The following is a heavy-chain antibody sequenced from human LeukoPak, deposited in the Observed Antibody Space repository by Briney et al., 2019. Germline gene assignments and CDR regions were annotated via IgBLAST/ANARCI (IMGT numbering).Heavy chain of an antibody. V-gene: IGHV3-7*01. D-gene: IGHD1-26*01. J-gene: IGHJ4*02. CDR3: AREGD. CDR1: GFPFSSYW. CDR2: IKQDGSKK. Sequence: GGSLRLSCVASGFPFSSYWMTWVRQAPGKGLEWVANIKQDGSKKSYVDSVKGRFTISRDNAKNSLYLQMNSLRAEDTAVYYCAREGDWGQGTLVTVSS.